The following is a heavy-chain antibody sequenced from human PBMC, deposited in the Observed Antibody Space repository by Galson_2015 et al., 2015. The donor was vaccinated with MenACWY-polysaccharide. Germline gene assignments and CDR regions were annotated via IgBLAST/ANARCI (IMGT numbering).Heavy chain of an antibody. CDR1: GYSFANHW. D-gene: IGHD3-10*01. J-gene: IGHJ6*02. CDR3: VRDGGFYASDIYYNDYYGLDV. CDR2: IFPGDSQT. V-gene: IGHV5-51*01. Sequence: QSGAEVKKPGGSLKISCQAPGYSFANHWIGWVREVPGKGLEWMGVIFPGDSQTIYSPSFQGQVIISVDKSINTASLQWGGLKASDTAMYYCVRDGGFYASDIYYNDYYGLDVWGQGTTVTVS.